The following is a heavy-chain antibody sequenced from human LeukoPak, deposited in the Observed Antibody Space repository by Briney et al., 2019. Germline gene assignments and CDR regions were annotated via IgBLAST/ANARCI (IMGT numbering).Heavy chain of an antibody. CDR1: GGSISSGGYY. Sequence: SQTLSLTCTVSGGSISSGGYYWSWIRQHPGKGLEWIGYIYYSGSTYYNPSLKSRVTISVDTSKNQFSLKLSSVTAADTAVYYCARVGPTMVRGVQPHYYYYYYMDVWGKGTTVTVSS. D-gene: IGHD3-10*01. J-gene: IGHJ6*03. CDR2: IYYSGST. CDR3: ARVGPTMVRGVQPHYYYYYYMDV. V-gene: IGHV4-31*03.